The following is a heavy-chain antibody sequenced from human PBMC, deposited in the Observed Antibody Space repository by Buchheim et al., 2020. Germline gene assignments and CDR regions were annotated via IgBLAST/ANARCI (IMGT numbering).Heavy chain of an antibody. J-gene: IGHJ6*02. CDR2: ISYDGANK. CDR3: SRGGGLVLAYAMDV. V-gene: IGHV3-30-3*01. D-gene: IGHD2-15*01. CDR1: GFTFNNDA. Sequence: QVQVVESGGGVVQPGRSLRLSCTASGFTFNNDALHWVRQAPGKGLEWVALISYDGANKYYAESVKGRFTISRNHSKNTVSLQMDSLTTEDSAVYYCSRGGGLVLAYAMDVWGQGTT.